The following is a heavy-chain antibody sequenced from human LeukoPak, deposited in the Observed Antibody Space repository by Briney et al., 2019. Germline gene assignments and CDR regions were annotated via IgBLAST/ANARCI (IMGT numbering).Heavy chain of an antibody. J-gene: IGHJ3*02. Sequence: PGGSLRLSCVASGFTFSNYGVHWVRQAPGKGPEWVAFIRYDGSKKYYADSVKGRFTISRDNSKNMVYMQMNSLRAEDTAVYYCARALYSSTCDAFDIWGQGTMVTVSS. CDR3: ARALYSSTCDAFDI. D-gene: IGHD6-13*01. CDR2: IRYDGSKK. CDR1: GFTFSNYG. V-gene: IGHV3-30*02.